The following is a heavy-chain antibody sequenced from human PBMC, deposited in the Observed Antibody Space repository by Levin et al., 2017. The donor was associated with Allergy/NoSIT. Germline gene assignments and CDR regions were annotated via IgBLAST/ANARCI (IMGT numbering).Heavy chain of an antibody. CDR3: AKPGGLITMIVVVAFDY. D-gene: IGHD3-22*01. CDR1: GFTFSSYA. Sequence: GESLKISCAASGFTFSSYAMSWVRQAPGKGLEWVSAISGSGGSTYYADSVKGRFTISRDNSKNTLYLQMNSLRAEDTAVYYCAKPGGLITMIVVVAFDYWGQGTLVTVSS. V-gene: IGHV3-23*01. J-gene: IGHJ4*02. CDR2: ISGSGGST.